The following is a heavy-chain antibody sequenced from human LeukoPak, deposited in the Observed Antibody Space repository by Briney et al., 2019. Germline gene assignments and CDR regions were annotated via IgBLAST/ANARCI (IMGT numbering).Heavy chain of an antibody. Sequence: SETLSLTCTVSGGSISSYYWSWIRQPPGKGLEWIGYIYYSGSTNYNPSLKSRVTISVDTSKNQFSLKLSSVTAADTAVYYCARGTGGHFDWLPPYYFDYWGQGTLVTVSS. CDR3: ARGTGGHFDWLPPYYFDY. CDR1: GGSISSYY. J-gene: IGHJ4*02. V-gene: IGHV4-59*01. D-gene: IGHD3-9*01. CDR2: IYYSGST.